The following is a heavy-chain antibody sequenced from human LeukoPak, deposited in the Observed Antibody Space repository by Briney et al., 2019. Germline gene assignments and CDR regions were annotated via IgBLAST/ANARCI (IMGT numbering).Heavy chain of an antibody. V-gene: IGHV4-39*01. CDR2: IYYRGST. CDR3: ARHDFMTTVKGYHYYGMDV. D-gene: IGHD4-11*01. Sequence: SETLSLTCTVFGGSISSSSYYWGWIRQPPGKGLEWIGSIYYRGSTYYNLSLKSRVTISVDTSKNQFSLKLSSVTAADTAVYYCARHDFMTTVKGYHYYGMDVWGQGTTVTVSS. CDR1: GGSISSSSYY. J-gene: IGHJ6*02.